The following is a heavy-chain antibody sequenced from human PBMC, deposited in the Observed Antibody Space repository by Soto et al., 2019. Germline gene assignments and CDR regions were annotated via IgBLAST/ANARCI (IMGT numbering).Heavy chain of an antibody. D-gene: IGHD3-3*01. CDR2: SRNKVKSYTT. CDR3: SKLEGG. CDR1: GFSFSDYY. Sequence: EEQLVESGGGLVQPGGSLTLSCAASGFSFSDYYMEWVRQAPGKGLAWVARSRNKVKSYTTEYAASVKGRFTISRDLSKNSLYMEMNNLKTEDTAVYCCSKLEGGWGQGTLVTVSS. V-gene: IGHV3-72*01. J-gene: IGHJ4*02.